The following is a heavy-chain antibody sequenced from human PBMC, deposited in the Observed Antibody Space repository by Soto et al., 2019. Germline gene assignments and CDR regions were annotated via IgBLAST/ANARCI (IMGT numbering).Heavy chain of an antibody. V-gene: IGHV4-4*07. D-gene: IGHD4-17*01. CDR3: ARSPAYGDYANLDT. J-gene: IGHJ5*02. CDR1: GDSVSKYY. CDR2: IYTTRSP. Sequence: SETLSLTCTVSGDSVSKYYWNWIRQPAGKGLEWIGRIYTTRSPNYNPSLKSRVTMSVDTSKNQFSLKLNLTSVTAEDTAVYYCARSPAYGDYANLDTWGQGTLVTVSS.